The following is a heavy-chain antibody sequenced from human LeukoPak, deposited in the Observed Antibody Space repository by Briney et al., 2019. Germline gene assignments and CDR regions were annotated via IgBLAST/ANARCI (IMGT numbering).Heavy chain of an antibody. D-gene: IGHD2-21*02. Sequence: RSGGSLRLSCAASGFTFSSYGMHWVRQAPGKGLEWVAVISYDGSNKYYADYVKGRFTISRDNSKNTLYLQMNSLRAEDTAVYYCVQGGVTAYFDYWGQGTLVTVSS. CDR1: GFTFSSYG. J-gene: IGHJ4*02. CDR2: ISYDGSNK. V-gene: IGHV3-30*03. CDR3: VQGGVTAYFDY.